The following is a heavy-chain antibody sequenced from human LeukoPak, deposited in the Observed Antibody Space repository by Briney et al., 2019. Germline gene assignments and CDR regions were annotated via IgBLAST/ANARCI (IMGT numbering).Heavy chain of an antibody. D-gene: IGHD1-26*01. Sequence: ASVKVSCKVSGYTLTELSMHWVRQAPGKGLEWMGGFDPEDGETIYAQKFQGRVTMTKDTSTDTAYMELSSLRSEDTAVYYCAAWELLGDFDYWGQGTLVTVSS. CDR1: GYTLTELS. J-gene: IGHJ4*02. CDR3: AAWELLGDFDY. CDR2: FDPEDGET. V-gene: IGHV1-24*01.